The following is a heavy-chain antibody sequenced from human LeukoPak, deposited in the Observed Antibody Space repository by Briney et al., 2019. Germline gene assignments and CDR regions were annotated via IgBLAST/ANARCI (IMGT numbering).Heavy chain of an antibody. Sequence: ASVKVSCKASGYTFTSYYMHWVRQAPGQGLEWMGIINPSGGSTSYAQKFQGRVTITRNASISTAYMELSSLRSEDTAVYYCARGEFGGEADYWGQGTLVTVSS. D-gene: IGHD3-10*01. J-gene: IGHJ4*02. CDR1: GYTFTSYY. CDR3: ARGEFGGEADY. CDR2: INPSGGST. V-gene: IGHV1-46*01.